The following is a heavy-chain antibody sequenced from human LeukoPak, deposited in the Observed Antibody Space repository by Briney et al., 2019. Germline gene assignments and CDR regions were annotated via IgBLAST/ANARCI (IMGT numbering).Heavy chain of an antibody. CDR3: AKDPDCSSTSCYGRDDAFDI. J-gene: IGHJ3*02. V-gene: IGHV3-30*18. CDR2: ISYDGSNK. CDR1: GFTFGNYG. D-gene: IGHD2-2*01. Sequence: PGGSLRLSCAASGFTFGNYGMHWVRQAPGKGLEWVAVISYDGSNKYYADSVKGRFTIFRDNSKNTLYLQMNSLRAEDTAVYYCAKDPDCSSTSCYGRDDAFDIWGQGTMVTVSS.